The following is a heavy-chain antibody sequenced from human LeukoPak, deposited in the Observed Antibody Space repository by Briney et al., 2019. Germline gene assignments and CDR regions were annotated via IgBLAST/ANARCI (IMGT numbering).Heavy chain of an antibody. Sequence: PTGGSLMLSCAASGFTFIGSAIHWVRQGSGKGLGRVGHIRGKTNNYATAYAASVKGRFTISRDDAKNTAYLQMDSLKPEDTAVYYCTRHGGGDAGYAVFDHWGQGTLVTVSS. CDR2: IRGKTNNYAT. CDR1: GFTFIGSA. V-gene: IGHV3-73*01. J-gene: IGHJ4*02. CDR3: TRHGGGDAGYAVFDH. D-gene: IGHD5-12*01.